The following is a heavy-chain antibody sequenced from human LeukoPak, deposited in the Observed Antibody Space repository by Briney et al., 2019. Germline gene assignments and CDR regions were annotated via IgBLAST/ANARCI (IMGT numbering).Heavy chain of an antibody. CDR1: GFTFSSYA. Sequence: PGGSLRLSCAASGFTFSSYAMHWVRQAPGKGLEWVAVISYDGSNKYYADSVKGRFTISRDNSKNTLYLRMNSLRAEDTAVYFCARKYDSSGFPFDYWGQGTLVTVSS. V-gene: IGHV3-30-3*01. D-gene: IGHD3-22*01. CDR3: ARKYDSSGFPFDY. J-gene: IGHJ4*02. CDR2: ISYDGSNK.